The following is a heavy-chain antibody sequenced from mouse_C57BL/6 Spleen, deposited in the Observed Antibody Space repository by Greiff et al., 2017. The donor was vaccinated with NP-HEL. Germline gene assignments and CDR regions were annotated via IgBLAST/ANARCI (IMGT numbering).Heavy chain of an antibody. J-gene: IGHJ1*03. Sequence: EVQLQQSGPELVKPGASVKISCKASGYTFTDYYMNWVKQSHGKSLEWIGDINPNNGGTSYNQKFKGKATLTVDKSSSTAYMELRSLTSEDSAVYYCARYTTVVDRGYFDVWGTGTTVTVSS. D-gene: IGHD1-1*01. CDR3: ARYTTVVDRGYFDV. CDR1: GYTFTDYY. V-gene: IGHV1-26*01. CDR2: INPNNGGT.